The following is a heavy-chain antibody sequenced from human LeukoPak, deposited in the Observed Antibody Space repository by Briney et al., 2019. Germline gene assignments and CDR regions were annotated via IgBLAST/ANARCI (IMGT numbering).Heavy chain of an antibody. Sequence: GASVKVSCKASGGTFSSYAISWVRQAPGQGLEWMGWINPNSGGTNYAQKFQGRVTMTRDTSISTAYMELSRLRSDDTAVYYCAREFSGELFDYWGQGTLVTVSS. CDR1: GGTFSSYA. CDR3: AREFSGELFDY. V-gene: IGHV1-2*02. J-gene: IGHJ4*02. CDR2: INPNSGGT. D-gene: IGHD1-26*01.